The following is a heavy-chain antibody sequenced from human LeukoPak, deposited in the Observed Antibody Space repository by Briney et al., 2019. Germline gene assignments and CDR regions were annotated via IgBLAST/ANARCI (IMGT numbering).Heavy chain of an antibody. Sequence: SSETLSLTCTVSGGSFNSHYWSWIRQPPGKGLEWVGYIYYSGSTNYNPSLKSRVTIAVDTSKSQFSLRLSSVTAADTVVYYCARDRTGLGNYFDYWGQGTLVTVSS. CDR1: GGSFNSHY. CDR3: ARDRTGLGNYFDY. CDR2: IYYSGST. J-gene: IGHJ4*02. D-gene: IGHD1-14*01. V-gene: IGHV4-59*11.